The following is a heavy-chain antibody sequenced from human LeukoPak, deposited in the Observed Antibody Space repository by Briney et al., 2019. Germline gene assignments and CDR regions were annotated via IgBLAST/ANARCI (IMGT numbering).Heavy chain of an antibody. CDR2: IIPIFGTA. CDR3: ARPKDYDILTGYGPPDYYYYGMDV. Sequence: GASVKVSCKASGGTFSSYAISWVRQAPGQGLEWMGGIIPIFGTANYAQKSQGRVTITADESTSTAYMELSSLRSEDTAVYYCARPKDYDILTGYGPPDYYYYGMDVWGKGTTVTVSS. V-gene: IGHV1-69*13. J-gene: IGHJ6*04. CDR1: GGTFSSYA. D-gene: IGHD3-9*01.